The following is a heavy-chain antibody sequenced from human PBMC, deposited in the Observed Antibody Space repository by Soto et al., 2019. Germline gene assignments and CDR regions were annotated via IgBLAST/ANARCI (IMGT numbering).Heavy chain of an antibody. CDR2: ISYDGSNK. CDR3: ARERTVGYYYGMDV. D-gene: IGHD4-4*01. Sequence: QVQLVESGGGVVQPGRSLRLSCAASGSTFSSYAMHWVRQAPGKGLEWVAVISYDGSNKYYADSVKGRFTISRDNSKNTLYLQMNSLRAEDTAVYYCARERTVGYYYGMDVWGQGTTVTVSS. V-gene: IGHV3-30-3*01. J-gene: IGHJ6*02. CDR1: GSTFSSYA.